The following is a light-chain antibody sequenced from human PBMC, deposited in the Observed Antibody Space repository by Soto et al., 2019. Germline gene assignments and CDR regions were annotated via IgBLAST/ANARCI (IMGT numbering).Light chain of an antibody. CDR1: ALPKQY. J-gene: IGLJ2*01. V-gene: IGLV3-25*03. CDR3: QSADSSGTHVL. Sequence: SYELTQPPSVSVSPRQTARITCSGDALPKQYAYWYQQKPGQAPVLVIYKDSERPSGIPERFSGSSSGTTVTLTISGVQAGDEADYYCQSADSSGTHVLFGGGTKLTVL. CDR2: KDS.